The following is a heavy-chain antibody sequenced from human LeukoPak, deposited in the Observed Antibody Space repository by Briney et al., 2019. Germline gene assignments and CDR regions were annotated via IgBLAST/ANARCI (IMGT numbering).Heavy chain of an antibody. Sequence: GGSLRLSCAASGFTFSSYAMHWVRQAPGKGLEWVAVISYDGSNKYYADSVKGRLTISRDNSKNTLYLQMNSLRAEDTAVYYCARVGGTAMALTYFDYWGQGTLVTVSS. CDR3: ARVGGTAMALTYFDY. D-gene: IGHD5-18*01. CDR1: GFTFSSYA. V-gene: IGHV3-30*04. J-gene: IGHJ4*02. CDR2: ISYDGSNK.